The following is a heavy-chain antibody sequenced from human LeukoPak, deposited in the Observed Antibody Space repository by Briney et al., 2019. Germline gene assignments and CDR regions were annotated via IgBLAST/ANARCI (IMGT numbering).Heavy chain of an antibody. CDR1: GFTVSTDH. J-gene: IGHJ4*02. CDR2: IYSGGNT. CDR3: ARVTAAGTLYFDY. D-gene: IGHD6-13*01. Sequence: PGGSLRLSCAASGFTVSTDHMSWVRQAPGKGLEWVSVIYSGGNTYYADSVKGRFTISRDNSKNTLYLQMNSLRAEDTAVYYCARVTAAGTLYFDYWGQGTLVTVSS. V-gene: IGHV3-53*01.